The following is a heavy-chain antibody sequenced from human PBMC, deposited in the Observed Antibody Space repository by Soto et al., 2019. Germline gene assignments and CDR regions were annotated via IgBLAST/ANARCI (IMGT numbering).Heavy chain of an antibody. V-gene: IGHV1-69*12. J-gene: IGHJ1*01. CDR1: GGTFSSYA. CDR2: IIPIFGTA. CDR3: ARGFKLDSRGIATEYFQH. D-gene: IGHD3-22*01. Sequence: QVQLVQSGAEVKKPGSSVKVSCKASGGTFSSYAISWVRQAPGQGLEWMGGIIPIFGTANYAQKFQGRVKITADESTSTAYMELSSLRSEDTAVYYCARGFKLDSRGIATEYFQHWGQGTLVTGSS.